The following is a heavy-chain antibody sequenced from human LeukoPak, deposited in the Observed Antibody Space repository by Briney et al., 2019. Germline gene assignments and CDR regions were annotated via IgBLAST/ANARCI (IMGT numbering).Heavy chain of an antibody. CDR1: GFTFSSYG. CDR2: ISYDGSNK. D-gene: IGHD5-24*01. V-gene: IGHV3-30*18. CDR3: AKVGEMATTSFDY. Sequence: PGGSLRLSCAASGFTFSSYGMHWVRQAPGKGLEWVAVISYDGSNKYYADSVKGRFTISRDNSKNTLYLQMNSLRAGDTAVYYCAKVGEMATTSFDYWGQGTLVTVSS. J-gene: IGHJ4*02.